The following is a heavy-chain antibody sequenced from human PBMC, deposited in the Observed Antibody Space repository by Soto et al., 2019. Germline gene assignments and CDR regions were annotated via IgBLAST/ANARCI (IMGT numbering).Heavy chain of an antibody. Sequence: HPGGSLRLSCAASGFTFSSYGMHWVRQAPGKGLEWVAVISYDGSNKYYADSVKGRFTISRDNSKNTLYLQMNSLRAEDTAVYYCAKDHGGTMDPMYYYGMDVWGQGTTVTVSS. J-gene: IGHJ6*02. CDR1: GFTFSSYG. D-gene: IGHD3-3*01. CDR2: ISYDGSNK. V-gene: IGHV3-30*18. CDR3: AKDHGGTMDPMYYYGMDV.